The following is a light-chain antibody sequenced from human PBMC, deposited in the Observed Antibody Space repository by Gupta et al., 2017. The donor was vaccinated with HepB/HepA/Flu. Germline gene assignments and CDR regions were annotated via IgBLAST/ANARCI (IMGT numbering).Light chain of an antibody. J-gene: IGKJ1*01. CDR2: AAS. CDR1: QSISSY. Sequence: EIQMTQSPSSLSASVGDRVTITCRASQSISSYLNWYQQKPGKAPKLLIYAASSLQSGVPSRFSCSGSGTDFTLTISSLQPEDFATYYCKQSYRWTFGQGTKVEIK. V-gene: IGKV1-39*01. CDR3: KQSYRWT.